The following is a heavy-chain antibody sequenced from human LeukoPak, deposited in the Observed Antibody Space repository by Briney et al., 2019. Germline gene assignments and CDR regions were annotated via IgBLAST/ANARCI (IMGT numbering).Heavy chain of an antibody. Sequence: GGSLRLSCAASGFTFTSYSMNWVRQAPGKGLEWVSYISSSGSTIYYADSVKGRFTISRDTAKNSVFLQMNSLRAENTAVYYCAREHLSGWYSSDYWGQGTLVTVSS. CDR2: ISSSGSTI. CDR1: GFTFTSYS. J-gene: IGHJ4*02. CDR3: AREHLSGWYSSDY. D-gene: IGHD6-19*01. V-gene: IGHV3-48*01.